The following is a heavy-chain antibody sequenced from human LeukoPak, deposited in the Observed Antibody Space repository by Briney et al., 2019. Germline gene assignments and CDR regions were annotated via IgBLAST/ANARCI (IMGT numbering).Heavy chain of an antibody. Sequence: GGSLRLSCAASGFTFSNYWMSWVRQAPGKGLDGVSAISCSGGSTYYADSVKGRFTISRDNSKNTLYLQMNSLRAEDTAVYYCAKGGLVAVNNWFDPWGQGTLVTVSS. J-gene: IGHJ5*02. CDR2: ISCSGGST. CDR1: GFTFSNYW. D-gene: IGHD2-15*01. CDR3: AKGGLVAVNNWFDP. V-gene: IGHV3-23*01.